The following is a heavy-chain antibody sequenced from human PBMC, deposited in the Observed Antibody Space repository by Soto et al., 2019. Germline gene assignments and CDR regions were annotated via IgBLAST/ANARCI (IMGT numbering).Heavy chain of an antibody. CDR1: GFTFSSYS. Sequence: QAGGSLRLSCAASGFTFSSYSMNWVRQAPGKGLEWVSYISSSSSTIYYADSVKGRFTISRDNAKNSLYLQMNSLRDEDTAVYYCASRGYYDSSGYKYFQHWGQGTLVTVSS. CDR3: ASRGYYDSSGYKYFQH. CDR2: ISSSSSTI. D-gene: IGHD3-22*01. V-gene: IGHV3-48*02. J-gene: IGHJ1*01.